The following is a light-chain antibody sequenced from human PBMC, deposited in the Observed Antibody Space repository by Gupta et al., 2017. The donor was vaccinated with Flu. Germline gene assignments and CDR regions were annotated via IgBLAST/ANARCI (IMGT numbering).Light chain of an antibody. V-gene: IGKV1-5*03. CDR3: QHYSSYPWT. Sequence: DIQMTQSHSTLSASVGDRVTITCRASQSISTWLAWYQQKPGEAPKLLIYKASSSESGVPARFSGCGSGTEFTLTISRLQPDDSATYYCQHYSSYPWTFGQGTKVEIK. CDR2: KAS. CDR1: QSISTW. J-gene: IGKJ1*01.